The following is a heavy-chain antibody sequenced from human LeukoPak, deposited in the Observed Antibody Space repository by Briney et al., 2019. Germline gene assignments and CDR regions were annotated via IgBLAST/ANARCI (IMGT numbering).Heavy chain of an antibody. V-gene: IGHV4-59*01. CDR3: ATTGYRGFDI. D-gene: IGHD5-18*01. CDR1: GGSISSYY. Sequence: SETLSLTCTVSGGSISSYYWSCIRQPPGKGLEWIGYISYSGSTNYNPSLKSRVTISVETSKNQFSLKLSSVTAADTAVYYCATTGYRGFDIWGQGTMVTVSS. CDR2: ISYSGST. J-gene: IGHJ3*02.